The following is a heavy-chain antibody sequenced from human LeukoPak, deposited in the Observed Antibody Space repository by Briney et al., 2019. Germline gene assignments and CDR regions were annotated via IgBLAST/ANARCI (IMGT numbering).Heavy chain of an antibody. CDR3: ARSGGSGFQLDS. J-gene: IGHJ4*02. CDR1: GGSIGSYY. Sequence: SDTLSLTCTVSGGSIGSYYWSWIRQPAGKGLEWIGRSYTTESTNYNPSLKSRVTMSLDTSKNQLSLNLSSVTAADTAVYYCARSGGSGFQLDSWGQGTLVTVSS. CDR2: SYTTEST. V-gene: IGHV4-4*07. D-gene: IGHD1-26*01.